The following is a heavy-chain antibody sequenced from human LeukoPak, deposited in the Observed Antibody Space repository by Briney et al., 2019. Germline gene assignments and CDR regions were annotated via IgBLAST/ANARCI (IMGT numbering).Heavy chain of an antibody. CDR1: GGSFSGYY. CDR2: INHSGST. CDR3: ARIGVGYYYGSGSYPYYYYGMDV. Sequence: SETLSLTCAVYGGSFSGYYWSWIRQPPGKGLEWIGEINHSGSTNYNPSLKSRVTISVDTSKNQFSLKLSSVTAADTAVYYCARIGVGYYYGSGSYPYYYYGMDVWGQGTTVTVSS. J-gene: IGHJ6*02. V-gene: IGHV4-34*01. D-gene: IGHD3-10*01.